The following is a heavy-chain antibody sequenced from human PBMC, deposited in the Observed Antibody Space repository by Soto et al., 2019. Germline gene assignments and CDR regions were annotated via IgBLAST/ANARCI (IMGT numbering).Heavy chain of an antibody. V-gene: IGHV1-18*04. CDR1: AYTFTCYG. Sequence: SLKFSCTASAYTFTCYGISSVRHSPGQGLEWMGWISTLHGNTNYAQKFQGSVTMTTDTSTSTAYMELRSLTSDETAIYYCERDTYDTTGYTLDYWGKGSLVTVTS. D-gene: IGHD3-22*01. J-gene: IGHJ4*02. CDR3: ERDTYDTTGYTLDY. CDR2: ISTLHGNT.